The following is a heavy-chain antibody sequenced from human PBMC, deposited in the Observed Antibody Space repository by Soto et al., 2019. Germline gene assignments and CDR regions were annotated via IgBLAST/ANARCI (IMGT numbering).Heavy chain of an antibody. J-gene: IGHJ4*02. CDR3: AKRQGIGAAAKNFDF. D-gene: IGHD6-13*01. V-gene: IGHV3-23*01. Sequence: GASVKVSCKASGGTFSSYAISWVRQAPGQGLEWVSGISAGGNLIYYADSVRGRFTMSRDNSKNMLYLQMNSLRAEDTAVYFCAKRQGIGAAAKNFDFWGQGARVTVSS. CDR1: GGTFSSYA. CDR2: ISAGGNLI.